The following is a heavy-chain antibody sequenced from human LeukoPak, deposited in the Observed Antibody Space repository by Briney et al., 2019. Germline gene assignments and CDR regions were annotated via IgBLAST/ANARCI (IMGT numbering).Heavy chain of an antibody. V-gene: IGHV1-8*01. CDR1: GYTFTSYD. J-gene: IGHJ6*02. D-gene: IGHD3-3*01. CDR2: MNPNSGNT. Sequence: ASVKVSCKASGYTFTSYDINWVRQATEQGLEWMGWMNPNSGNTGYAQKFQGRVTMTRNTSISTAYMELSSLRSEDTAVYYCARGPRITIFGVVIRRDYYYYGMDVWGQGTTVTVSS. CDR3: ARGPRITIFGVVIRRDYYYYGMDV.